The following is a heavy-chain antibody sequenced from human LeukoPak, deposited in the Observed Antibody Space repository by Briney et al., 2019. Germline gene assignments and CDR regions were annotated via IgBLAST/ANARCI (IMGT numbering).Heavy chain of an antibody. CDR2: IYYSGST. Sequence: SETLSLTCTVSGGSISSSSYYWGWIRQPPGRGLEWIGSIYYSGSTNYNPSLKSRVTISVDTSKNQFSLKLSSVTAADTAVYYCARAGSSSWYLNFDYWGQGTLVTVSS. CDR1: GGSISSSSYY. CDR3: ARAGSSSWYLNFDY. D-gene: IGHD6-13*01. V-gene: IGHV4-39*07. J-gene: IGHJ4*02.